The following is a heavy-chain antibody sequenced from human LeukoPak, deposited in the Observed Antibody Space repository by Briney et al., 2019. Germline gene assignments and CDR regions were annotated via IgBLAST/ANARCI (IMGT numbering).Heavy chain of an antibody. CDR3: ARESKYYYEGGTYFYSTVSDY. Sequence: SETLSLTCTVSGGCISSSSYYWGWIRQPPGKGLEWIGSIYYSGSTYYNPSLKSRVTISVDTSKNQFSLKLSSVTAADTAFYYCARESKYYYEGGTYFYSTVSDYWGQGTLVTVSS. J-gene: IGHJ4*02. CDR2: IYYSGST. V-gene: IGHV4-39*07. D-gene: IGHD3-22*01. CDR1: GGCISSSSYY.